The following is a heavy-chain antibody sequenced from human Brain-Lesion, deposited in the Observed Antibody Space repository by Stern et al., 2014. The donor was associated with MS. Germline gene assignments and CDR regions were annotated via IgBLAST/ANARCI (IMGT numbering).Heavy chain of an antibody. CDR2: IHPSGSA. V-gene: IGHV4-61*02. D-gene: IGHD5-18*01. Sequence: QVQLVQSGPGLVKPSQTLSLTCTVSGGSISSGSDYWSWIRQPVGKGLEWIGRIHPSGSAFYTPSLKSRVTISTDTSMNQFSLELNSATAADTAINYCASGYRIFDYWGQGILVTVSS. CDR1: GGSISSGSDY. J-gene: IGHJ4*02. CDR3: ASGYRIFDY.